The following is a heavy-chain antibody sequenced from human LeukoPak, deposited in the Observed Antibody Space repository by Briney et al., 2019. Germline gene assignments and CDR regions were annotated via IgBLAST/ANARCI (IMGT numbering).Heavy chain of an antibody. CDR3: ARARNSSGYYYAGDY. Sequence: SETLSLTCAVYGGSFSGYYWSWIRQPPGKGLEWIGEINHSGSTNYNPSLKSRVTISVDTSKNQFSLKLSSVTAADTAVYYCARARNSSGYYYAGDYWGQGTLVAVSS. D-gene: IGHD3-22*01. CDR2: INHSGST. V-gene: IGHV4-34*01. CDR1: GGSFSGYY. J-gene: IGHJ4*02.